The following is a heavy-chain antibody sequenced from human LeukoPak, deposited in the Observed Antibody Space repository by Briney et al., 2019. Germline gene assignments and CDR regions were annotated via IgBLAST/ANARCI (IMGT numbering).Heavy chain of an antibody. Sequence: ASVKVSCKASGYTFSNYCMHWVRQAPGQGLEWLGIINPSLQIPIYAQTFQGRVTMTTDTSTSTAYMELRSLRAEDTAVYYCARVEQLERPGYYYMDVWGKGTTVTISS. CDR2: INPSLQIP. J-gene: IGHJ6*03. V-gene: IGHV1-46*01. CDR1: GYTFSNYC. CDR3: ARVEQLERPGYYYMDV. D-gene: IGHD1-1*01.